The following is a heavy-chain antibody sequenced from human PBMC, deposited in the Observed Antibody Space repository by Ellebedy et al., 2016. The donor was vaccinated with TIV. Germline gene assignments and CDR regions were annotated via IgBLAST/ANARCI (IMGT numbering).Heavy chain of an antibody. D-gene: IGHD6-19*01. Sequence: GEFLKISCAASGFTFSNYWIHWVRQAPGKGLVWLSRINRDGSSANYADSVKGRFSISRDNSKNTLYVQMNSLRAEDTAVYYCARGGRDQWLIDYWGQGTLVTVSS. CDR1: GFTFSNYW. CDR3: ARGGRDQWLIDY. J-gene: IGHJ4*02. CDR2: INRDGSSA. V-gene: IGHV3-74*01.